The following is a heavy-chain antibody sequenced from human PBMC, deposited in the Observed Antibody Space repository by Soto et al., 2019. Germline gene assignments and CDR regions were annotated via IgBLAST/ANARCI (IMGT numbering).Heavy chain of an antibody. J-gene: IGHJ6*03. D-gene: IGHD3-3*01. V-gene: IGHV3-48*01. CDR2: ISSSSSTL. Sequence: GGSLRLSCAASGFTFSSYSMNWVRQAPGKGLEWVSYISSSSSTLYYADSVKGRFTISRDNAKNSLYLQMNSLRAEDTAVYYCARVGSGIFGVVIMHYYYMDVWGKGTTVTVSS. CDR3: ARVGSGIFGVVIMHYYYMDV. CDR1: GFTFSSYS.